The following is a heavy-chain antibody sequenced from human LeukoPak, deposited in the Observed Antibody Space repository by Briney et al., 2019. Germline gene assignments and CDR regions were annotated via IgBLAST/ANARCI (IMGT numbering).Heavy chain of an antibody. Sequence: GEALKIPCKGSGYTFNTYWIGWVRQMPGKGLEWMGMIYPGDSDTRYGPSFQGRVTISADETVTTAYLQLSSLKASDTGMYYCARLSPRSPYYYMDVWGKGTTVTVSS. CDR1: GYTFNTYW. CDR2: IYPGDSDT. CDR3: ARLSPRSPYYYMDV. J-gene: IGHJ6*03. V-gene: IGHV5-51*01.